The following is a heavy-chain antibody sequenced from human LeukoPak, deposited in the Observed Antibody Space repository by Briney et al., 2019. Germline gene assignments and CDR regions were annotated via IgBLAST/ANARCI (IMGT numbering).Heavy chain of an antibody. CDR1: TFTFKTYG. CDR3: SKDGTPKFDY. D-gene: IGHD1-26*01. V-gene: IGHV3-30*18. CDR2: ISSDGRNE. Sequence: GGSLGLSCVASTFTFKTYGRLWVRQAPGKGLEWVATISSDGRNEHYADSVLGRFTISRDNSKNTLYLRMDNLRAEDTAVYYCSKDGTPKFDYWGQGTLVTVSS. J-gene: IGHJ4*02.